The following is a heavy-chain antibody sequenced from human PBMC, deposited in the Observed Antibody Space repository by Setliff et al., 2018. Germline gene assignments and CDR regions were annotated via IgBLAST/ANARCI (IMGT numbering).Heavy chain of an antibody. Sequence: SETLSLTCAVYGGSFSGSFWSWIRQPPGKGLEWIGEISHSGNTNYNPSLKSRVTISIDTSKNQFSLKVNSVTAADTAVYYCARVLVLGYNWFDPWGQGTLVTVSS. CDR2: ISHSGNT. J-gene: IGHJ5*02. CDR1: GGSFSGSF. CDR3: ARVLVLGYNWFDP. D-gene: IGHD3-10*01. V-gene: IGHV4-34*01.